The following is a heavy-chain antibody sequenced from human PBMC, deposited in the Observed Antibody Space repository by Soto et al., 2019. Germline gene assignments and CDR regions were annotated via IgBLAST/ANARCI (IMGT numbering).Heavy chain of an antibody. D-gene: IGHD6-13*01. CDR1: GYTFTSND. Sequence: QVQLVQSGAEVKKPGASVKVSCTASGYTFTSNDINWVRQAPGQGLDGVGWINPNNGKTRYAQKFQGRVTMTRDTSISTVYMELSSLRFDDTAVYYCARGEAADPWGQGTLVTVSS. CDR3: ARGEAADP. J-gene: IGHJ5*02. CDR2: INPNNGKT. V-gene: IGHV1-8*01.